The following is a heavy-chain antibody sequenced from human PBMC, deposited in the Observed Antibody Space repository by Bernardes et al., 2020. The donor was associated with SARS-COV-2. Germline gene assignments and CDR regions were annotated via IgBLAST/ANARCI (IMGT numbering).Heavy chain of an antibody. Sequence: GGSLRLSCAASGFTFSDYYMSWIRQAPGKGLEWVSYIGGGGSTIFYADSVKGRFTISRDNAKNSLYLQMNSLRAEDTAVYYCARDRLYEAAGDHWRQGTLVTVSS. CDR3: ARDRLYEAAGDH. CDR1: GFTFSDYY. CDR2: IGGGGSTI. D-gene: IGHD3-16*01. V-gene: IGHV3-11*01. J-gene: IGHJ4*02.